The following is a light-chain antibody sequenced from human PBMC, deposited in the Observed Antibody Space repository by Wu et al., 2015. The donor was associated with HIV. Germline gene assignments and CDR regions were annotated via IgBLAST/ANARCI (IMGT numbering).Light chain of an antibody. CDR1: QSVSNY. J-gene: IGKJ5*01. CDR3: QQRNIWPLT. V-gene: IGKV3-11*01. Sequence: EIVLTQSPGTLSLSPGERATLSCRASQSVSNYLAWYQQKLGQPPRLLIHGASSRATGIPARFSGTGSGTDFTLTISSLEPDDFAVYYCQQRNIWPLTFGQGTRLEIK. CDR2: GAS.